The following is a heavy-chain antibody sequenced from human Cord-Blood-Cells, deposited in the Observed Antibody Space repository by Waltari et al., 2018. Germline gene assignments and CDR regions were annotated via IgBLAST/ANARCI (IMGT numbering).Heavy chain of an antibody. CDR3: ARELAGGNSKGAFDI. CDR1: GGQFSTYP. CDR2: IIPILGIA. D-gene: IGHD2-21*02. V-gene: IGHV1-69*04. Sequence: QVQLVQSGAEVKKPGSSVKVSCKASGGQFSTYPNSWVRSAPGQGLEWMGRIIPILGIANYAQKFQGRVTITAYKSTSTAYMELSSLRSEDTAVYYCARELAGGNSKGAFDIWGQGTMVTVSS. J-gene: IGHJ3*02.